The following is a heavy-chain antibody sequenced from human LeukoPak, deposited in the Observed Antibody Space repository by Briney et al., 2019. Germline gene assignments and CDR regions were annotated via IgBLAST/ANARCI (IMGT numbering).Heavy chain of an antibody. J-gene: IGHJ4*02. D-gene: IGHD7-27*01. CDR3: AKGNWGGEYIFNL. CDR2: ISGTGDST. CDR1: GFTFSTYS. V-gene: IGHV3-23*01. Sequence: GGSLRLSCAASGFTFSTYSMSWVRQAPGKGLEWVSGISGTGDSTPYADSVKGRFTISRDNSKNMVFLQMNSLRAEDTAVYYCAKGNWGGEYIFNLWGQGTLVTVSS.